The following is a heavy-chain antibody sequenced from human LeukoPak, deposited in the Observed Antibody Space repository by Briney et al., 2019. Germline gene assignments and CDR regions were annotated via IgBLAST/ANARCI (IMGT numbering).Heavy chain of an antibody. V-gene: IGHV3-9*03. CDR2: ISWNSGNI. J-gene: IGHJ3*02. CDR1: GFTFDDYA. Sequence: PGRSLRLSCAASGFTFDDYAMHWVRQAPGKGLEWVSGISWNSGNIGYADSVKGRFTISRDNAKNSLYLQMNSLRAEDMALYYCAKGISSGYPDAFDIWGQGTMVTVSS. D-gene: IGHD3-22*01. CDR3: AKGISSGYPDAFDI.